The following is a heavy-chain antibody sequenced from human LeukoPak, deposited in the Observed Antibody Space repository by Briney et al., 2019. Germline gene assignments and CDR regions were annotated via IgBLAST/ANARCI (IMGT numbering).Heavy chain of an antibody. Sequence: GASVKVSCKASGYTFTSYAISWVRQAPGQGLEWMGGIIPIFGTANYAQKFQGRVTITADESTSTAYMELSSLRSEDTAVYYCARTPGGRTLVTLNRNYYMDVWGKGTTVTVSS. CDR3: ARTPGGRTLVTLNRNYYMDV. J-gene: IGHJ6*03. D-gene: IGHD2-8*02. CDR2: IIPIFGTA. V-gene: IGHV1-69*13. CDR1: GYTFTSYA.